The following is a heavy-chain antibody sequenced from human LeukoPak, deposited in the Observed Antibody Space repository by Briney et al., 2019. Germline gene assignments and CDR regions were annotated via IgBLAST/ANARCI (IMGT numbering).Heavy chain of an antibody. CDR2: IIPILGIA. Sequence: SVAVSCKASGGTFSSYAISWVRQAPGQGLEWMGRIIPILGIANYAQKFQGRVTITADKSTSTAYMELSSLRSEDTAVYYCARVDTAMVIDYWGQGTLVTVSS. D-gene: IGHD5-18*01. CDR1: GGTFSSYA. V-gene: IGHV1-69*04. J-gene: IGHJ4*02. CDR3: ARVDTAMVIDY.